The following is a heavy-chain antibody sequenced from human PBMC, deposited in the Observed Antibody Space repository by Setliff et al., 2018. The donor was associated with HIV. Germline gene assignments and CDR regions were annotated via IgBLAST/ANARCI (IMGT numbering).Heavy chain of an antibody. V-gene: IGHV1-2*02. CDR1: GYTFTDYY. CDR2: INSASGGT. Sequence: ASVKVSCKASGYTFTDYYIHWVRQAPGQGREWRAWINSASGGTNYAQNFQGRVTVTREPSINTVYLEVNGLKSDDTAVYYCARDYSHVFDIWGQGTMVTVSS. CDR3: ARDYSHVFDI. J-gene: IGHJ3*02. D-gene: IGHD5-18*01.